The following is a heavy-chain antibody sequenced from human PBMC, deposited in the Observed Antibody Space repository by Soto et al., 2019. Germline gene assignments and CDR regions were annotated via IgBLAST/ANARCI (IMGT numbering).Heavy chain of an antibody. CDR2: ISSSSSTI. CDR1: GFTFSSYS. V-gene: IGHV3-48*01. Sequence: EVQLVESGGGLVQPGGSLRLSCAASGFTFSSYSMNWVRQAPGKGLEWVSYISSSSSTIYYEDSVKGVFTISRYNAKXXXXLXXNSXRGXXXXVYYCAVDTNDYWGQGTLVTVSS. D-gene: IGHD3-3*01. J-gene: IGHJ4*02. CDR3: AVDTNDY.